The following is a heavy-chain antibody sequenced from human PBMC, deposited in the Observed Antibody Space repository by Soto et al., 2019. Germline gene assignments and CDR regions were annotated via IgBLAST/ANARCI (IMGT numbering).Heavy chain of an antibody. CDR2: IYYSGST. J-gene: IGHJ6*02. CDR3: ARGSYGMDV. Sequence: LSLTCAVCGYSISSGYYWGWIRQPPGKGLEWIGSIYYSGSTYYNPSLKSRVTISLDTSKNQFSLKLSSVTAADTAVYYCARGSYGMDVWGQGTTVTVSS. V-gene: IGHV4-38-2*01. CDR1: GYSISSGYY. D-gene: IGHD3-10*01.